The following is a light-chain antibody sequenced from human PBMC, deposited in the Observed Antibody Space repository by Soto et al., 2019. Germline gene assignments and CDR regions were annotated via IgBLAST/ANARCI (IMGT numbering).Light chain of an antibody. Sequence: DIQMTQSPSSVSASVGDRVTITCRASQAIRNALAWFKQKPGKAPKALIYAASNFQSGVPSRFSGSGSGADFTLTISSLQPEDFATEYGQELNTYPFTFGGGTKVDI. CDR1: QAIRNA. V-gene: IGKV1-16*01. CDR3: QELNTYPFT. CDR2: AAS. J-gene: IGKJ4*01.